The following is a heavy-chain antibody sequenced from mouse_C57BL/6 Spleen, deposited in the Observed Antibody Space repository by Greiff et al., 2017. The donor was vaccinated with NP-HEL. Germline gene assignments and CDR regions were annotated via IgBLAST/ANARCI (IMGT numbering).Heavy chain of an antibody. CDR1: GYTFTSYW. J-gene: IGHJ4*01. CDR3: ARGGTAQAPYYYAMDY. D-gene: IGHD3-2*02. V-gene: IGHV1-64*01. Sequence: QVQLQQPGAELVKPGASVKLSCKASGYTFTSYWMHWVKQRPGQGLEWIGMIHPNSGSTNYNEKFKSKATLTVDKSSSTAYMQLSSLTSEDSAVYYRARGGTAQAPYYYAMDYWGQGTSVTVSS. CDR2: IHPNSGST.